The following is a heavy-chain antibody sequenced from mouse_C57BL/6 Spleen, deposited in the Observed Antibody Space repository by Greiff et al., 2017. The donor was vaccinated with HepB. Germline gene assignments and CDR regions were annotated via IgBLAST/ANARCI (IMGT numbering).Heavy chain of an antibody. Sequence: VQLQQSGAELVMPGASVKLSCKASGYTFTSYWMHWVKQRPGQGLEWIGEIDPSDSYTNYNQKFKGKSTLTVDKSSSTAYMQLSSLTSEDSAVYYCARRAIYYDYDDYLDYWGQGTTLTVSS. CDR2: IDPSDSYT. CDR1: GYTFTSYW. CDR3: ARRAIYYDYDDYLDY. J-gene: IGHJ2*01. V-gene: IGHV1-69*01. D-gene: IGHD2-4*01.